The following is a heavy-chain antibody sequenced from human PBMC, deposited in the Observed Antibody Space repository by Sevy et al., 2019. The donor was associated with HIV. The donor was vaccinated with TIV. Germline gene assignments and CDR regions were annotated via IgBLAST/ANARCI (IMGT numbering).Heavy chain of an antibody. Sequence: SETLSLTCTVSGGSISSRIDYWGWVRQPPGKGLEWIGSIYYSGRTYYNPSLKSRVTISVDTSKDQFSLRLISVTAADTAVYYCARPGDSSALRGSYQYAIGVWGQGTTVTVSS. CDR2: IYYSGRT. V-gene: IGHV4-39*01. D-gene: IGHD3-22*01. CDR3: ARPGDSSALRGSYQYAIGV. J-gene: IGHJ6*02. CDR1: GGSISSRIDY.